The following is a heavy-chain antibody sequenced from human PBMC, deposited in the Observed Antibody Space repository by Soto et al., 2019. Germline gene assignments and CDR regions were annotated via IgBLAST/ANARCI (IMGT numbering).Heavy chain of an antibody. J-gene: IGHJ5*02. V-gene: IGHV3-23*01. D-gene: IGHD2-2*01. Sequence: EVQLLESGGGLVQPGGSLRLYCAASGFTFSSQSMSWVRQAPGKGLEWVSGSRGADGTTYYADSVKGRFTISRDNSKNTLYLQMDNLRAEDTAIYHCAPSLFDAMPSGSWVRGVLVTVSS. CDR1: GFTFSSQS. CDR2: SRGADGTT. CDR3: APSLFDAMPSGS.